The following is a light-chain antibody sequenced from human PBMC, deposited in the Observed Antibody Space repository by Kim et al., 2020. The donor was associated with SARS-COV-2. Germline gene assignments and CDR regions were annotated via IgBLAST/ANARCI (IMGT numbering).Light chain of an antibody. V-gene: IGKV1-39*01. CDR3: QQSYNIPGT. J-gene: IGKJ1*01. CDR1: RDISEY. Sequence: DIQMTQSPSSLSASVGDRVTITCRASRDISEYLNWYQQKPEKAPKLLIYGAFRLQSGVPSRFGGSGSGSDFTLTISSLEPEDFAAYYCQQSYNIPGTFGQGTKVDIK. CDR2: GAF.